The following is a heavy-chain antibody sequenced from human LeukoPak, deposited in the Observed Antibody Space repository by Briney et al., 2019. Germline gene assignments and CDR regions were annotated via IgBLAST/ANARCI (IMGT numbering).Heavy chain of an antibody. V-gene: IGHV3-30*04. Sequence: GGSLRLSCAASGFIFSQYSMNWVRQAPGKGLEWAAGIAYDATHKVYADSVKGRFTISRDNSKNTVYLQMDSLTTEDTAVYYCARGSSPSGTYPHDYWGQGTLVTVSS. CDR3: ARGSSPSGTYPHDY. J-gene: IGHJ4*02. CDR2: IAYDATHK. CDR1: GFIFSQYS. D-gene: IGHD1-26*01.